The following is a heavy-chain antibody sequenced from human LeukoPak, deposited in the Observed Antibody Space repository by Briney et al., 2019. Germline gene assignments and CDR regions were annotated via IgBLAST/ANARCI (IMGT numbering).Heavy chain of an antibody. J-gene: IGHJ4*02. Sequence: SETLSLTCAGYGGSFSGYYWSWIRQPPGKGLEGRGEINHSGSTNYNPSLKSRVTISVDTSKNQFSLKLSSVTAADTAVYYCASRRGYYGSGSYFYWGQGTLVTVSS. V-gene: IGHV4-34*01. D-gene: IGHD3-10*01. CDR1: GGSFSGYY. CDR3: ASRRGYYGSGSYFY. CDR2: INHSGST.